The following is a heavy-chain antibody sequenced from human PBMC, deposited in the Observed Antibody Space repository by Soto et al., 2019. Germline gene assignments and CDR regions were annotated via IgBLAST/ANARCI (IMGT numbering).Heavy chain of an antibody. CDR3: VGARYGGVGATYSES. J-gene: IGHJ4*02. D-gene: IGHD1-26*01. Sequence: PSETLSLTCTVSVGSVSSGSYYLSWIRQPPGKGLQWIGYIYYSWSTNYNPSLKSRVTISVDTSKNQFSMKLSSVTSADTAVYYCVGARYGGVGATYSESWGQGALVTVSS. CDR1: VGSVSSGSYY. V-gene: IGHV4-61*01. CDR2: IYYSWST.